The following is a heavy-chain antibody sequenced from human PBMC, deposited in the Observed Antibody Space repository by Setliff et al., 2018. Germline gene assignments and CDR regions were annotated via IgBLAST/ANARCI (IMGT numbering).Heavy chain of an antibody. CDR3: ARSPANGGHDAFDV. V-gene: IGHV3-21*01. Sequence: PGGSLRLSCAASGFTFSTYSMHWVRQAPGKGLEWVSSISDSSIYIYYVDSGKGRFTISRDNAQSSLYLQMDSLRAEDTAVYYCARSPANGGHDAFDVWGQGTMVTVSS. J-gene: IGHJ3*01. D-gene: IGHD6-25*01. CDR2: ISDSSIYI. CDR1: GFTFSTYS.